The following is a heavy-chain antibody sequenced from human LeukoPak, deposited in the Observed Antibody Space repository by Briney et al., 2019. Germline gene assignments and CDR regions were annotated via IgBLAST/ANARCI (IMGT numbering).Heavy chain of an antibody. CDR1: RFTFNTYA. V-gene: IGHV3-23*01. D-gene: IGHD4-17*01. CDR2: ISGSGDSPYNAGFSDSDGST. J-gene: IGHJ3*02. Sequence: PGGSLRLSCAASRFTFNTYAMTWVRQAPGKGLEWVSGISGSGDSPYNAGFSDSDGSTSYADSVKGRSTISRDNSKNTLYLQIDSLRPADTAIYYCAKDHDVTRGAFDIWGPGAMVTVSS. CDR3: AKDHDVTRGAFDI.